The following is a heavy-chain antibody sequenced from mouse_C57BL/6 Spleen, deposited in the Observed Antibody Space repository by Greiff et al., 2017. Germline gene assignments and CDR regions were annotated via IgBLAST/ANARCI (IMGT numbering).Heavy chain of an antibody. CDR2: INPYNGGT. J-gene: IGHJ4*01. V-gene: IGHV1-19*01. CDR3: ARGVWDGYYEGNYAMDY. CDR1: GYTFTDYY. Sequence: VQLQQSGPVLVKPGASVKMSCKASGYTFTDYYMNWVKQSHGKSLEWIGVINPYNGGTSYNQKFKGKATLTVDKSSSTAYMELNSLTSEDSAVYYCARGVWDGYYEGNYAMDYWGQGTSVTVSS. D-gene: IGHD2-3*01.